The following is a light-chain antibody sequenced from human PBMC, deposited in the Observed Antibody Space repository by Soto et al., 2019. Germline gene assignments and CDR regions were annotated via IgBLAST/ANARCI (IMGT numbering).Light chain of an antibody. V-gene: IGLV1-44*01. CDR2: NNN. Sequence: QSVLTQPPSASGTPGQRVTISCSGSSSNIGSNTVDWYQQFPATAPKLLISNNNQRPSGVPDRFSGSKSGTSASLAISGLQSEDEADYYCAAWDDSRNGPVFGGGTKLTVL. CDR3: AAWDDSRNGPV. J-gene: IGLJ2*01. CDR1: SSNIGSNT.